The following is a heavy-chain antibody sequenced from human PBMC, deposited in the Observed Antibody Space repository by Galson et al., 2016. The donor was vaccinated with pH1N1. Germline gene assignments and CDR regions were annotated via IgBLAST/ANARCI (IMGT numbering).Heavy chain of an antibody. CDR2: IIGSGSIT. J-gene: IGHJ4*02. CDR1: GFNFRTYE. CDR3: AKDRNFYYFDN. Sequence: SLRLSCAVSGFNFRTYEMHWVRQAPGKGLEWISYIIGSGSITNYADSVKGRFTISRDNSKNTLYLQMNSLRAEDTAVYYCAKDRNFYYFDNWGQGSQVSVSS. V-gene: IGHV3-23*01.